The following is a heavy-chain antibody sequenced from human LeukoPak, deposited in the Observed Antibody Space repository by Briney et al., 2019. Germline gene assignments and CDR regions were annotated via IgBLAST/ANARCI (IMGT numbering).Heavy chain of an antibody. J-gene: IGHJ6*02. CDR1: GYTFTSND. CDR3: ARGVMISGTYYYYYYVMDV. Sequence: ASVKVSCKASGYTFTSNDINWVRQATGQGLEWMGWMNPNSGNTGYAQKFQGRVTLTRNTSISTAYMELSSLRSEDTAVYYRARGVMISGTYYYYYYVMDVWGQGTTVTVSS. CDR2: MNPNSGNT. D-gene: IGHD1-26*01. V-gene: IGHV1-8*01.